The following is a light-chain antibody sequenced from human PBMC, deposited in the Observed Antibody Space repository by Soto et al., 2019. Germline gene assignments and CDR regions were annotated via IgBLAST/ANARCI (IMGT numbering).Light chain of an antibody. CDR1: QSISSW. CDR3: QQYNSYLYT. V-gene: IGKV1-5*01. CDR2: DAS. J-gene: IGKJ2*01. Sequence: DIQMTQSPSTLSASVGDRVTITCRASQSISSWLAWYQQKPGKAPKLLIYDASSLESGVPSRFSGSGSGTEFTLTISSLQPDDFATYYCQQYNSYLYTFGQGTKLVIK.